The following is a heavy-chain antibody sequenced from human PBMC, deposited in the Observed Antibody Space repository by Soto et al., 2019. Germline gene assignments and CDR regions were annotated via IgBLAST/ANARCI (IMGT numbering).Heavy chain of an antibody. J-gene: IGHJ6*02. Sequence: ASVKVSCKASGYTFTSYGISWVRQAPGQGLEWMGWISAYNGNTNYAQKRQVRVTMTTDTSTSTAYMELRSLRSDDTPVYYCARDHPRITSGPARNYYYYYGMDVWGQGTTVTVSS. CDR2: ISAYNGNT. CDR3: ARDHPRITSGPARNYYYYYGMDV. D-gene: IGHD3-3*01. CDR1: GYTFTSYG. V-gene: IGHV1-18*01.